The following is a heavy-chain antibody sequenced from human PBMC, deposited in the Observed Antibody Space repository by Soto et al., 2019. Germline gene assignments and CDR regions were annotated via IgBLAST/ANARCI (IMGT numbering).Heavy chain of an antibody. CDR2: MNPNSGNT. J-gene: IGHJ6*02. V-gene: IGHV1-8*01. CDR1: GYTFTSYD. CDR3: AVEWLLSNGVDV. D-gene: IGHD3-3*01. Sequence: ASVKVSCKASGYTFTSYDINWVRQATGQGLEWMGWMNPNSGNTGYAQKFQGRVTMTRNTSISTAYMELSSLRSEDTAVYYCAVEWLLSNGVDVWGQGTTVTVSS.